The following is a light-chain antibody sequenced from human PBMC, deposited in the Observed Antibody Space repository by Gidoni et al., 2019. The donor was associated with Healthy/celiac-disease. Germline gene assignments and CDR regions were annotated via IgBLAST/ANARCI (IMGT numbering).Light chain of an antibody. CDR3: QQYYSYPLT. J-gene: IGKJ1*01. CDR1: QGISSY. Sequence: AIRMTQSPSSLSASTGDRVTITCRASQGISSYLAWYQQKPGKAPKLLIYAASTLQSGVPSRFSGSGSGKDFTLTISGLQSEDFATYYCQQYYSYPLTFGQGTKVEIK. V-gene: IGKV1-8*01. CDR2: AAS.